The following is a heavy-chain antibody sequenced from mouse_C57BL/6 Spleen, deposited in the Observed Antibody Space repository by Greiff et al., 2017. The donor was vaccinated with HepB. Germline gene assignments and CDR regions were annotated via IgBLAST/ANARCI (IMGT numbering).Heavy chain of an antibody. Sequence: VQLKESGPELVKPGASVKISCKASGYAFSSSWMNWVKQRPGKGLEWIGRIYPGDGDTNYNGKFKGKATLTADKSSSTAYMQLSSLTSEDSAVYFCARLTRDGYYALYAMDYWGQGTSVTVSS. V-gene: IGHV1-82*01. CDR2: IYPGDGDT. CDR1: GYAFSSSW. D-gene: IGHD2-3*01. CDR3: ARLTRDGYYALYAMDY. J-gene: IGHJ4*01.